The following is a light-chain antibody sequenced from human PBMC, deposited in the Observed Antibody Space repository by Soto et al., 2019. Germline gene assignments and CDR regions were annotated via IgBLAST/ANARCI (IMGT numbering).Light chain of an antibody. V-gene: IGKV3-20*01. Sequence: EIVLTQSPGTLSLSPGERATLSCRASQSVSSSYLAWYQQKPGQAPRLLIHGASTRAPGFPARFSGSGSGTDFTLTISSLQSEDFAVYYCQQYDIWPWTFGQGTKVDIK. CDR3: QQYDIWPWT. J-gene: IGKJ1*01. CDR1: QSVSSSY. CDR2: GAS.